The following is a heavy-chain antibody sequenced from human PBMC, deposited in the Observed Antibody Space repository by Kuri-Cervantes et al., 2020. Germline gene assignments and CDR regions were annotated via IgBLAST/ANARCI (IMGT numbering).Heavy chain of an antibody. CDR3: AKEEWGYGDYGEDGVDY. V-gene: IGHV3-30*18. J-gene: IGHJ4*02. CDR2: ISYDGSNK. D-gene: IGHD4-17*01. CDR1: GFTFSSYG. Sequence: GESLKISCAASGFTFSSYGMHWVRQAPGKGLEWVAVISYDGSNKYYADSVKGRFTISRDNSKNTLYLQMNSLRAEDTAVYYCAKEEWGYGDYGEDGVDYWGQGALVTVSS.